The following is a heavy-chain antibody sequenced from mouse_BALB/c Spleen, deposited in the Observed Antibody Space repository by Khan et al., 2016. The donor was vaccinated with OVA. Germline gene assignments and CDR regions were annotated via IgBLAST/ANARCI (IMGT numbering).Heavy chain of an antibody. J-gene: IGHJ3*01. CDR1: GFTFSTYG. V-gene: IGHV5-6*01. CDR2: VSTGGHYT. CDR3: ARLAYYYDSEGFAY. D-gene: IGHD1-1*01. Sequence: EVGLVESGGDVVKPGGSLKLSCAASGFTFSTYGMSWVRQTPDKRLEWVATVSTGGHYTYYPDTVKGRFTISRDNAKNTLYLQMNSLNSEDTAMFYCARLAYYYDSEGFAYWGQGTLVTVSA.